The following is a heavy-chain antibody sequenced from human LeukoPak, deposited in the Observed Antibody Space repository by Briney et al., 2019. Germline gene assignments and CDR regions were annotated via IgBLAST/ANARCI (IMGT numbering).Heavy chain of an antibody. J-gene: IGHJ4*02. D-gene: IGHD4-17*01. CDR3: ARLHAVTDYFDY. CDR1: GFTFSSYA. V-gene: IGHV3-30-3*01. CDR2: ISYDGSNK. Sequence: GRSLRLSCAASGFTFSSYAMHWVRQAPGKGLEWVAVISYDGSNKYYADSVKGRFTISRDNSKNTLYLQMNSLRAEDTAVYYCARLHAVTDYFDYWGQGTLVTVSS.